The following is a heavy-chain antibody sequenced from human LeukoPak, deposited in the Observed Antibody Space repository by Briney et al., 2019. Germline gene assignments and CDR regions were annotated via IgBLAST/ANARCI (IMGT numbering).Heavy chain of an antibody. CDR3: ARERGPTGYSSGWYVYYFDY. CDR2: ISSSSSYI. J-gene: IGHJ4*02. V-gene: IGHV3-21*01. CDR1: GFTFSSYS. Sequence: GGSLRLSCAASGFTFSSYSMNWVRQAPGKGLEWVSSISSSSSYIYYADSVKGRFTISRDNAKNSLYLQMNSLRAEDTAVYYCARERGPTGYSSGWYVYYFDYWGQGTLVTVSS. D-gene: IGHD6-19*01.